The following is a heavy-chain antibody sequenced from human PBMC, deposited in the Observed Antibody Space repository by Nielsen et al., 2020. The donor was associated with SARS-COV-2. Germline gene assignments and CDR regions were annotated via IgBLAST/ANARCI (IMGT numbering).Heavy chain of an antibody. J-gene: IGHJ6*02. Sequence: PGKGLEWIGSIYYSGSTYYNPSLKSRVTISVDTSKNQFSLKLSSVTAADTAVYYCARLGDQLLSFYGNYYYGMDVWGQGPRSPSP. D-gene: IGHD2-2*01. CDR2: IYYSGST. CDR3: ARLGDQLLSFYGNYYYGMDV. V-gene: IGHV4-39*01.